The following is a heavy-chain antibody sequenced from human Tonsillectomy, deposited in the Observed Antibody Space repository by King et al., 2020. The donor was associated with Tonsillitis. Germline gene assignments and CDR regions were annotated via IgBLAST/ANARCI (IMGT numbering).Heavy chain of an antibody. D-gene: IGHD3-10*01. Sequence: VQLVESGGGLIQPGGSLRLSLAASGFTVSSNYMSWVRQAPGEGLGGVSINYSGGSASSADSVKGRFTISRDNSKNTLYLQMNSLRAEDTAVYYCCLWFGELPIFDNWGQGTLVIVSS. J-gene: IGHJ4*02. CDR2: NYSGGSA. V-gene: IGHV3-53*01. CDR1: GFTVSSNY. CDR3: CLWFGELPIFDN.